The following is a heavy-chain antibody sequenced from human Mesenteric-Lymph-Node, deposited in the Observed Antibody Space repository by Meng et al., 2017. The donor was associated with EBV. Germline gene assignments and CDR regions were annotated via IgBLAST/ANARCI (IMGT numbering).Heavy chain of an antibody. Sequence: QLKLQGLGPGPVNPSETLSLTCTASGGSISSGSYYWVWIRQPPGKGLEWIGSIYYSGSAHHNPSLKSRVTISVDTSKNQFSLKLSSVTAADTAVYYCARGWTLTYCGAWGQGTLVTVSS. J-gene: IGHJ4*02. CDR2: IYYSGSA. CDR3: ARGWTLTYCGA. CDR1: GGSISSGSYY. D-gene: IGHD2-21*01. V-gene: IGHV4-39*07.